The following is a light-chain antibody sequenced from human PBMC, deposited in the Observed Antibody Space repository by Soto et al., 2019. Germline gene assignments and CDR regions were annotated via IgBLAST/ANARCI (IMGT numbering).Light chain of an antibody. CDR2: EVS. J-gene: IGLJ3*02. V-gene: IGLV2-14*01. CDR1: SSDVGGYNY. CDR3: SSYTVSTPVV. Sequence: QSALTQPASVSGSPGQSITISCTGTSSDVGGYNYVSWYQQRPAKAPRLMIYEVSNRPSGVSNRVSGSQSGNTASLTISGLQAEDEAEYYCSSYTVSTPVVFGGGTQLAVL.